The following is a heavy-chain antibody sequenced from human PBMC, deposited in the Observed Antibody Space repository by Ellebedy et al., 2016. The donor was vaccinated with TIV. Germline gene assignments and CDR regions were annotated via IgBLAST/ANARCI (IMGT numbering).Heavy chain of an antibody. Sequence: GGSLRLXCVGFGFTFSDSVKHWVRQDPGKGLDWVAGISVDGRAVHYPDSVKGRFTISRDNAQNTVYLQMNSLRLEDTAVYYCVRGWYSSGRCDVFAMWGQGTIVTVSS. V-gene: IGHV3-30*03. J-gene: IGHJ3*02. D-gene: IGHD6-19*01. CDR1: GFTFSDSV. CDR2: ISVDGRAV. CDR3: VRGWYSSGRCDVFAM.